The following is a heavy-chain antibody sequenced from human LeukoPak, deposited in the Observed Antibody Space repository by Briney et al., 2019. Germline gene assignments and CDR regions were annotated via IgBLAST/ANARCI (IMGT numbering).Heavy chain of an antibody. CDR1: GFVFSTYW. J-gene: IGHJ4*02. CDR2: IWYDGSNK. V-gene: IGHV3-33*08. Sequence: GGSLRLSCVASGFVFSTYWMSWVRQAPGKGLEWVAVIWYDGSNKYYADSVKGRFTISRDNSKNILYLQTNSLRAEDTAVYYCARAVGPFDYWGQGTLVTVSS. CDR3: ARAVGPFDY. D-gene: IGHD1-26*01.